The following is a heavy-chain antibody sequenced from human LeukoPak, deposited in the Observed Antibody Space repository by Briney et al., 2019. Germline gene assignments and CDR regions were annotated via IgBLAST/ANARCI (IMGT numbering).Heavy chain of an antibody. Sequence: GGSLRLSCAASGFTFSSYAMSWVRQPPGKGLEWVSGISWNSGSIGYADSVKGRFTISRDNAKNSLYLQMNSLRAEDMALYYCAKDIGYSSSSGFDYWGQGTLVTVSS. V-gene: IGHV3-9*03. CDR1: GFTFSSYA. CDR3: AKDIGYSSSSGFDY. D-gene: IGHD6-6*01. J-gene: IGHJ4*02. CDR2: ISWNSGSI.